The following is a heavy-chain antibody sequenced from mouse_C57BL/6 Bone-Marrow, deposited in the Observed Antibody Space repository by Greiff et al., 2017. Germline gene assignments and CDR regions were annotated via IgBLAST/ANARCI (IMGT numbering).Heavy chain of an antibody. Sequence: EVMLVESGGGLVQPGGSLSLSCAASGFTFTDYYMSWVRQPPGKALEWLGFIRNKANGYTTEYSASVKGRFTISRDNSQSILYLQMNALRAEDSATYYCARSFITTVVPFAYWGQGTLVTVSA. CDR1: GFTFTDYY. V-gene: IGHV7-3*01. CDR2: IRNKANGYTT. D-gene: IGHD1-1*01. CDR3: ARSFITTVVPFAY. J-gene: IGHJ3*01.